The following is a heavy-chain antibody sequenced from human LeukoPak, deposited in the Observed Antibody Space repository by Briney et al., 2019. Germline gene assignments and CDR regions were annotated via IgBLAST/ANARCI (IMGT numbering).Heavy chain of an antibody. D-gene: IGHD3-10*01. J-gene: IGHJ4*02. CDR2: IKQHGSEK. V-gene: IGHV3-7*01. CDR3: AKITVPGSYPRADAGGY. Sequence: GGSLRLSCAASGFTFGDYWMSWVRQAPGKGLEWVANIKQHGSEKYYVNSVKGRVTISRDDAKNSLYLQLDSLRAEDTAVYYCAKITVPGSYPRADAGGYWGQGTLVTVSS. CDR1: GFTFGDYW.